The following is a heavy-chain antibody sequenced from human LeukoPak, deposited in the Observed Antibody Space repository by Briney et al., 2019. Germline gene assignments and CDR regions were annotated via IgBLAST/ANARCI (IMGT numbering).Heavy chain of an antibody. Sequence: ASVKVSCKAPGYTFTSYGISWVRQAPGQGLEWMGWISAYNGNTNYAQKLQGRVTMTTDTSTSTAYMELRSLRSDNTAVYYCAREVMLYYYDSSGYSPFDAFDIWGQGTMVTVSS. CDR3: AREVMLYYYDSSGYSPFDAFDI. D-gene: IGHD3-22*01. CDR1: GYTFTSYG. J-gene: IGHJ3*02. CDR2: ISAYNGNT. V-gene: IGHV1-18*01.